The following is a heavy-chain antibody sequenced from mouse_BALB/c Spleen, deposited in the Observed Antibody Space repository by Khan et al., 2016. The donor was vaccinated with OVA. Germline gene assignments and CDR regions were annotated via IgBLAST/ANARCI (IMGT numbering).Heavy chain of an antibody. CDR3: ARGAYYRYDGYFDV. Sequence: VRLQQSGPELVKPGASVKISCKTSGYTFTEYTMHWVKQSHGKSLEWIGGIIPNNGGTNYNQKFMVKATLTVDTSSSTAYMELRSLTSEDSAVYYCARGAYYRYDGYFDVWGAGTTVTVSS. D-gene: IGHD2-14*01. J-gene: IGHJ1*01. CDR2: IIPNNGGT. CDR1: GYTFTEYT. V-gene: IGHV1-18*01.